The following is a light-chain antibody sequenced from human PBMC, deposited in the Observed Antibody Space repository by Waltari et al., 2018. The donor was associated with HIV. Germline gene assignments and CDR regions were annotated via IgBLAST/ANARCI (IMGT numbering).Light chain of an antibody. Sequence: QSVLTQPPSVSGAPGLRVTISCTGSSSNIGARYDVPWYQHLPGTAPKLLIYRNSARPSGVPDRFSGSRSGTSASLAITGLQAEDEADYYCQSYDSSLSGYVVVGGGTKLTVL. CDR3: QSYDSSLSGYVV. V-gene: IGLV1-40*01. CDR2: RNS. J-gene: IGLJ2*01. CDR1: SSNIGARYD.